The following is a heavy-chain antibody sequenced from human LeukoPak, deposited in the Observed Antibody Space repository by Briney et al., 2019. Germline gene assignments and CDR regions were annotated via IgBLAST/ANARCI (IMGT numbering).Heavy chain of an antibody. V-gene: IGHV4-39*01. CDR3: ARRSSSSPTPYWFDP. Sequence: SETLSLTCTVSGGSISSSSYYWGWIRQPPGKGLEWIGSIYYSGSTYYNPSLKSRVTISVDTSKNQFSLKLSSVTAADTAVYYCARRSSSSPTPYWFDPWGRGTLVTVSS. J-gene: IGHJ5*02. D-gene: IGHD6-6*01. CDR2: IYYSGST. CDR1: GGSISSSSYY.